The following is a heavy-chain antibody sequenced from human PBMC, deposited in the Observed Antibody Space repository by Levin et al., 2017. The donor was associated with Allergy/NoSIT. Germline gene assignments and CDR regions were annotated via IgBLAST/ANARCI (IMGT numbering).Heavy chain of an antibody. CDR1: GFTFDDYA. D-gene: IGHD1-1*01. V-gene: IGHV3-9*01. CDR2: ISWNSGSI. J-gene: IGHJ4*02. Sequence: GGSLRLSCAASGFTFDDYAMHWVRQAPGKGLEWVSGISWNSGSIGYADSVKGRFTISRYNAKNSLFLQMNSLRAEDTALYYCAQGLNWNDNTGFDYWGQGTLVTVSS. CDR3: AQGLNWNDNTGFDY.